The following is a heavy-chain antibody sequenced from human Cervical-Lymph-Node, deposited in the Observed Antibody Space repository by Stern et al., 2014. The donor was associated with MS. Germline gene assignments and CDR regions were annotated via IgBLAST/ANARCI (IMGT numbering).Heavy chain of an antibody. J-gene: IGHJ4*02. Sequence: QLQLQESGPGLVKPSETLSLTCTVSGGSTSSSNYYWGWIRQPPGKGLEWIASISHSGSSYSIPSLKSRLPISIDTSKNLFSLNLISVTAADTAVYYCASLNGSGSYPDYWGQGTLVIVSS. V-gene: IGHV4-39*01. D-gene: IGHD3-10*01. CDR3: ASLNGSGSYPDY. CDR1: GGSTSSSNYY. CDR2: ISHSGSS.